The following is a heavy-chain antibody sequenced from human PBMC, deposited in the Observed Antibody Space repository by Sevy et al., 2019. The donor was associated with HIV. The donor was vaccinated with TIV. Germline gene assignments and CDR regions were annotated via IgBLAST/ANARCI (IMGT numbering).Heavy chain of an antibody. D-gene: IGHD3-3*01. CDR1: GGSISSGGYS. J-gene: IGHJ5*02. CDR3: AREGDFWSGSEGSNWFDP. Sequence: SETLSLTCAVSGGSISSGGYSWSWIRQPPGKGLEWIGYIYHSGSTYYNPSLKSRVTISVDRSKNQFSLKLSSVTAADTAVYYCAREGDFWSGSEGSNWFDPWGQGTLVTVSS. V-gene: IGHV4-30-2*01. CDR2: IYHSGST.